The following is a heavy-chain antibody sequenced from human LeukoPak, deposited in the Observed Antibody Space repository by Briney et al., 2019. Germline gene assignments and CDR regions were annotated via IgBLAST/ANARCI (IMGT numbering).Heavy chain of an antibody. CDR2: INPNSGGA. D-gene: IGHD3-10*01. V-gene: IGHV1-2*02. Sequence: ASVKVSCKASGYTFTAYYVYWVRQAPGQGLEWMGWINPNSGGANYAQEFQGRVTMTRDTSISTAYMELSRLRSDDTAVYYCARDRGNYYGSGSYYIPWGQGTLVTVSS. CDR3: ARDRGNYYGSGSYYIP. J-gene: IGHJ5*02. CDR1: GYTFTAYY.